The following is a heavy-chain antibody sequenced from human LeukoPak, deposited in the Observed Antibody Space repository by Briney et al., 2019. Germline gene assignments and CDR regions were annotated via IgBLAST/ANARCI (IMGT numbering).Heavy chain of an antibody. CDR1: GGSISSSTYY. D-gene: IGHD2-15*01. J-gene: IGHJ3*01. Sequence: SETLSLTCTVSGGSISSSTYYWAWVRQPPGKGLEWIGSINYSGGTYYNPSLKSRVTISVDTSKIQFSLKLNSVTAADTAVYFCARLYPRPEEYCSGFSCYYGGFDVWGQGTMVTVSS. CDR3: ARLYPRPEEYCSGFSCYYGGFDV. V-gene: IGHV4-39*01. CDR2: INYSGGT.